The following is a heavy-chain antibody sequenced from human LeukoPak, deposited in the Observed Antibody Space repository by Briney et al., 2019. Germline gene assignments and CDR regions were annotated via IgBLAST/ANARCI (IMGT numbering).Heavy chain of an antibody. D-gene: IGHD1-26*01. J-gene: IGHJ4*02. CDR3: ARDSSGRVFDY. CDR2: ISGRSNYI. Sequence: PGGSLRLSCAASGFTFSTFSMNWVRQAPGKGLEWVSSISGRSNYIFYADSVKGRFTISRDNAENSLYLQMNSLRAEDTAVYYCARDSSGRVFDYWGQGTLVTVSS. V-gene: IGHV3-21*01. CDR1: GFTFSTFS.